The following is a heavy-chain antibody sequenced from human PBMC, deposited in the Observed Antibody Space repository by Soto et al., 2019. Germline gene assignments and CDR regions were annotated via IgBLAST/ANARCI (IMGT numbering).Heavy chain of an antibody. Sequence: PSETLSLTCTVSGGSISSGGYYWSWIRQHPGKGLEWIGHIYYSGSTYYNPSLKSRVTISVDTSKNQFSLKLSSVTAADTAVYYCAREGLRFLEWPQGYFDYWGQGTLVTVSS. CDR2: IYYSGST. CDR1: GGSISSGGYY. V-gene: IGHV4-31*03. D-gene: IGHD3-3*01. CDR3: AREGLRFLEWPQGYFDY. J-gene: IGHJ4*02.